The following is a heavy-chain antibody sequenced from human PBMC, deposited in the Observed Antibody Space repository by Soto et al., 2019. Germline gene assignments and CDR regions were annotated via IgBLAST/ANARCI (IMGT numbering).Heavy chain of an antibody. J-gene: IGHJ4*02. CDR2: IRNKRKSYTT. Sequence: GGSLRLSCAASGFTFSDHYMDWVRQAPGKGLEWVGRIRNKRKSYTTEYAASVKGRFTISRDDSKNSLYLQMNSLKTEDTAVYYCTTDPVTMIVVVPSSGWGQGTLVTVSS. V-gene: IGHV3-72*01. CDR3: TTDPVTMIVVVPSSG. D-gene: IGHD3-22*01. CDR1: GFTFSDHY.